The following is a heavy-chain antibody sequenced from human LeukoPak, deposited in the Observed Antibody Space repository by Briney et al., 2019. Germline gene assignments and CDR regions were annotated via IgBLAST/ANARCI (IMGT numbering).Heavy chain of an antibody. Sequence: GGSLRLSCAASGFTFTNAWMSWVRQAPEKGLELVGHIKSKTDGGTTDYAAPVKGRFTISRDDSKDTVFLQMHNLKTEDTAVYYCTTGMRISLKVLVTTIDYWGQGTLVTVSS. J-gene: IGHJ4*02. CDR1: GFTFTNAW. V-gene: IGHV3-15*01. CDR3: TTGMRISLKVLVTTIDY. D-gene: IGHD3-22*01. CDR2: IKSKTDGGTT.